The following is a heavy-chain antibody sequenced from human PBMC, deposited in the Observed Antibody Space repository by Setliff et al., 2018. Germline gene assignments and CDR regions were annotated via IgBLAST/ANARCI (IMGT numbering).Heavy chain of an antibody. CDR1: GFTFSNHW. V-gene: IGHV3-7*03. J-gene: IGHJ4*02. D-gene: IGHD6-6*01. Sequence: GGSLRLSCAASGFTFSNHWMTWVRQAPGKGLEWVANIKQDGSDKYYVDSVKGRFTVSRDNAKNSLYLQMSSLRAEDTAVYYCARWTARAVDYWGQGTLV. CDR3: ARWTARAVDY. CDR2: IKQDGSDK.